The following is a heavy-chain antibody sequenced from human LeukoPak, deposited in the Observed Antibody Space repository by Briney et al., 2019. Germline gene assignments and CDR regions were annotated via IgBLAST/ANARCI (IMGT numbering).Heavy chain of an antibody. V-gene: IGHV1-3*01. CDR3: ARAGGAYYYYGMDV. D-gene: IGHD2-21*01. J-gene: IGHJ6*02. Sequence: ASVKVSCKASGYTFTSYAMHWVRQAPGQRLEWMGWINAGNGNTKYSQKFQGRVTITRDTSASTAYMELSSLRSEDTAVYYCARAGGAYYYYGMDVWGQGTTVTVSS. CDR2: INAGNGNT. CDR1: GYTFTSYA.